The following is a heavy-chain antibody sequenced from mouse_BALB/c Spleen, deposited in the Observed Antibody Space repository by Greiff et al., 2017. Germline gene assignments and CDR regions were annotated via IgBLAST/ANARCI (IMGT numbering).Heavy chain of an antibody. V-gene: IGHV5-6-3*01. J-gene: IGHJ3*01. CDR3: ARAGRGFAY. CDR1: GFTFSSYG. CDR2: INSNGGST. Sequence: EVQVVESGGGLVQPGGSLKLSCAASGFTFSSYGMSWVRQTPDKRLELVATINSNGGSTYYPDSVKGRFTISRDNAKNTLYLQMSSLKSEDTAMYYCARAGRGFAYWGQGTLVTVSA.